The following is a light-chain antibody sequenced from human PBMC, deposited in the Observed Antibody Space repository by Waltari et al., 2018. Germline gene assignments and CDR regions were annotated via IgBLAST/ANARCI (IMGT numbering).Light chain of an antibody. CDR3: SSYTTGSAPGV. V-gene: IGLV2-14*01. CDR2: EVS. Sequence: QSALTQPASVSGSPGQSITISCSGTDSDVGAYDFVSWYQQHPGKAPHLIIYEVSNRPTGIAHLFSASESGNTASLTISGLQAEDEADYYCSSYTTGSAPGVFGTGTRVTVL. J-gene: IGLJ1*01. CDR1: DSDVGAYDF.